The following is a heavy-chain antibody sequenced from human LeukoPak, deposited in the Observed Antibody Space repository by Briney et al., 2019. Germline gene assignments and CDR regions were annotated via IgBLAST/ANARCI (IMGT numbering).Heavy chain of an antibody. CDR1: GFTFGDYA. Sequence: PGRSLRLSCTASGFTFGDYAMSWFRQAPGKGLEWVGFIRSKAYGGTTEYAASVKGRFTISRDDSKSIAYLQMSSLKTEDTAVYYCTRDYSGSYYESGWFDPWGQGTLVTVSS. CDR2: IRSKAYGGTT. CDR3: TRDYSGSYYESGWFDP. J-gene: IGHJ5*02. D-gene: IGHD1-26*01. V-gene: IGHV3-49*03.